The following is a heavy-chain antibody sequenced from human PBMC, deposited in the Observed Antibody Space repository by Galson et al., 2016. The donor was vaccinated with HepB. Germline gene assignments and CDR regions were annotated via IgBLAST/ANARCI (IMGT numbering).Heavy chain of an antibody. J-gene: IGHJ5*02. V-gene: IGHV3-49*03. CDR1: GFTFGDYA. Sequence: SLRLSCAASGFTFGDYAMSWFRQAPGKGLEWVSFIRSKTYGGTTEYAASVRGRFTVSRDDSKSIAYLQMISLKTEDTGVYFCTRLVPESSGWYWIDPWGQGTLVTVSS. D-gene: IGHD6-19*01. CDR2: IRSKTYGGTT. CDR3: TRLVPESSGWYWIDP.